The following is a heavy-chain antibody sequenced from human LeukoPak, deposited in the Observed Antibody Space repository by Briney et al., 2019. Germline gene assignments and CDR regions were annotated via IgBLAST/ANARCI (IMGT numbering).Heavy chain of an antibody. Sequence: GGSLRLSCEGSAFIFSGHWMNWVRQTPGKGLEWVASIKEDGSERQYVDSVKGRFSISRDNTKGSLFLQLNSLRAEDTAVYYCARDTGYSSGWYPTRTYGMDVWGQGTTVTVSS. V-gene: IGHV3-7*03. CDR3: ARDTGYSSGWYPTRTYGMDV. J-gene: IGHJ6*02. D-gene: IGHD6-19*01. CDR1: AFIFSGHW. CDR2: IKEDGSER.